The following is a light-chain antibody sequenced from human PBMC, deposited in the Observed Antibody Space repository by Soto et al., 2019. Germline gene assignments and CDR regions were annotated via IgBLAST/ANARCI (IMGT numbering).Light chain of an antibody. V-gene: IGKV1-9*01. CDR1: QGISSY. CDR2: AAS. Sequence: DIQLTQSPSFLSASVGDRVTITCRANQGISSYLAWYQQKPGKAPKLLIYAASTLQSGVPSRFSGSGSGTEFTLTISSLQPDDFATYYCQQLNSYPLTFGGGTKVEIK. J-gene: IGKJ4*01. CDR3: QQLNSYPLT.